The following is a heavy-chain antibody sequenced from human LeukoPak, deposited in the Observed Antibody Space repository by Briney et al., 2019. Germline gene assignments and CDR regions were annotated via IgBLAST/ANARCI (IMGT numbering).Heavy chain of an antibody. CDR2: ISGDGGST. Sequence: GGSLRLSCAASGFTFDDYAMHWVRQAPGKGLEWVSLISGDGGSTYYADSVKGRFTISRDNSKNSLYLQMNSLRTEDTALYYCAKAAYPRRSGWYVGSFDPWGQGTPVTVSS. J-gene: IGHJ5*02. V-gene: IGHV3-43*02. CDR1: GFTFDDYA. CDR3: AKAAYPRRSGWYVGSFDP. D-gene: IGHD6-19*01.